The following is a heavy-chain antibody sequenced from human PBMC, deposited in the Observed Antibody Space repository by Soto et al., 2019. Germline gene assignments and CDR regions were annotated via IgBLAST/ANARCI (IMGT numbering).Heavy chain of an antibody. D-gene: IGHD1-1*01. Sequence: EVQLVQSGAEVKKPGESLKISCKASGYNFTTYWIGWVRQMPGKGLELMGVIYPADSDTRYRPPFQGQVTFSADKSLTTAYLQWNSLKASDTAKYDCARLRAWNDAFDFWGQGTVVTVSS. V-gene: IGHV5-51*03. CDR1: GYNFTTYW. J-gene: IGHJ4*02. CDR2: IYPADSDT. CDR3: ARLRAWNDAFDF.